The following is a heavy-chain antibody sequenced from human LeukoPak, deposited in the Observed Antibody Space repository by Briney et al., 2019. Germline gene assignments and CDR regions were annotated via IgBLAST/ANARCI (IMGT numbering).Heavy chain of an antibody. CDR1: GYTFTNYA. Sequence: ASVKVSCKASGYTFTNYAMHWVRQAPGQRLEWMGWISAYNGNTNYAQKLQGRVTMTTDTSTSTAYMELRSLRSDDTAVCYCARVPYGDYIGNAFDIWGQGTMVTVSS. CDR2: ISAYNGNT. CDR3: ARVPYGDYIGNAFDI. V-gene: IGHV1-18*01. J-gene: IGHJ3*02. D-gene: IGHD4-17*01.